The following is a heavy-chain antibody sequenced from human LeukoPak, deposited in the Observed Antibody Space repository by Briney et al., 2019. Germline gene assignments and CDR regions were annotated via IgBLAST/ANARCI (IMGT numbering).Heavy chain of an antibody. D-gene: IGHD3-10*01. Sequence: ASVKVSCKASGYTFTSYGISWVRQAPGQGLEWMGWISAYNGNTNYAQKLQGRVTMTTDTSTSTAYMELRSLRSDDTAVYYCAREGLLWFGELSPLDYWGQGTLVTVSS. CDR2: ISAYNGNT. J-gene: IGHJ4*02. CDR1: GYTFTSYG. CDR3: AREGLLWFGELSPLDY. V-gene: IGHV1-18*01.